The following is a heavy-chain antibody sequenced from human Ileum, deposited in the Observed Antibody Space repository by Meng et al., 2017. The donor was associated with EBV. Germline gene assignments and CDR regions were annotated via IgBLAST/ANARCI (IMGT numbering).Heavy chain of an antibody. CDR1: GCSISSYY. J-gene: IGHJ4*02. CDR3: ARGGWSLDY. CDR2: FYYSRST. Sequence: QGHLPGSGPGLVKPSVPLLLACTDSGCSISSYYSTWIRQPPGKGLEWIGYFYYSRSTNSNPSLQSRVTISVDTSKNQFSLNLSSVTAAETAVYYCARGGWSLDYWGQETLVTVSS. D-gene: IGHD2-15*01. V-gene: IGHV4-59*08.